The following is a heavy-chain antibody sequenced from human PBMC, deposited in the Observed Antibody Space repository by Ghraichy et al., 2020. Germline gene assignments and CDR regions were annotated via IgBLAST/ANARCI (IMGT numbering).Heavy chain of an antibody. CDR3: VRRTEDYIWGSLRPFDY. V-gene: IGHV3-64D*06. Sequence: GRSLRLSCSASGFTFSSYNMYWVRQAPGKGLEYVSGISSNGVTTNYADSVKGRFTVSRDNSKNTLYFQMSSLRPEDTAVYYCVRRTEDYIWGSLRPFDYWGQGTLVTVSS. D-gene: IGHD3-16*01. CDR1: GFTFSSYN. CDR2: ISSNGVTT. J-gene: IGHJ4*02.